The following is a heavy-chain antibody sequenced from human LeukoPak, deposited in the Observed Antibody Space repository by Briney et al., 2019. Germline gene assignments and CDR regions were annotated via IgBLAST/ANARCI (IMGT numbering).Heavy chain of an antibody. CDR2: ISPGGSAT. J-gene: IGHJ4*02. D-gene: IGHD3-16*02. V-gene: IGHV3-48*03. CDR1: GFTFSSSE. Sequence: QPRGSLRLSCAASGFTFSSSEMNWVRQAPGKGLEWVSYISPGGSATYYADSVKGRFTISRDNSKNTLYLQMNSLRAEDTAVYYCARDAYRHPRYYFDYWGQGTLVTVSS. CDR3: ARDAYRHPRYYFDY.